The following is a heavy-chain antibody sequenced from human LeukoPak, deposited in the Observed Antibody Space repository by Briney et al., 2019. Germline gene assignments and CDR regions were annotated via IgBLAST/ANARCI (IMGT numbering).Heavy chain of an antibody. J-gene: IGHJ4*02. V-gene: IGHV4-34*01. D-gene: IGHD3-22*01. CDR2: INHSGST. CDR3: ARHLYYYDSSGYYYPYYFDY. CDR1: GGSFSGYY. Sequence: SETLSLTCAVYGGSFSGYYWSWIRQPPGKGLEWIGEINHSGSTNYNPSLKSRVTISVDTSKNQFSLKLSSVTAADTAVYYCARHLYYYDSSGYYYPYYFDYWGQGTLVTVSS.